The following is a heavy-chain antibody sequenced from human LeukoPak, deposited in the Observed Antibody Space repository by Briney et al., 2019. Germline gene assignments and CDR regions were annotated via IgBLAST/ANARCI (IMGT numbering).Heavy chain of an antibody. Sequence: GSLRLSCAASGFTFSSYSRDWVRQAPGKGLEWVSSISSSSTYIYYADSVKGRFTISRDNAKNSLYLQMNSLRAEDTALYYCARGPPLFDPWGQGTLVTVSS. CDR3: ARGPPLFDP. J-gene: IGHJ5*02. CDR1: GFTFSSYS. V-gene: IGHV3-21*01. CDR2: ISSSSTYI.